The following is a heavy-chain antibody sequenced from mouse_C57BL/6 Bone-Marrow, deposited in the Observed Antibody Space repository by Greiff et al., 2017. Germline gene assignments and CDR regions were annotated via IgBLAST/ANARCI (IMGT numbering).Heavy chain of an antibody. CDR1: GFNIKDDY. CDR3: TRWLLHDY. CDR2: IDPENGDT. V-gene: IGHV14-4*01. J-gene: IGHJ2*01. D-gene: IGHD2-3*01. Sequence: VQLQQSGAELVRPGASVKLSCTASGFNIKDDYMHWVKQRPEQGLEWIGWIDPENGDTEYASKFQGKATITADTSSNTAYLQLSSLTSEDTAVYYCTRWLLHDYWGQGTTLTVSS.